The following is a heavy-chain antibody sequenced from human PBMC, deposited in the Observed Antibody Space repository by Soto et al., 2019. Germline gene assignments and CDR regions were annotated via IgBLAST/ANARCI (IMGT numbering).Heavy chain of an antibody. J-gene: IGHJ6*02. V-gene: IGHV3-48*02. CDR1: GFTFNIYS. Sequence: GGSLRLSCAASGFTFNIYSMNWVRQAPGKGLEWVSYITRSSSDIYFADSVKGRFTISRDNAKNSLYLQMNSLRDEDTGVYYCGVNYHYYYGMDVWGQGTTVTVSS. CDR2: ITRSSSDI. CDR3: GVNYHYYYGMDV.